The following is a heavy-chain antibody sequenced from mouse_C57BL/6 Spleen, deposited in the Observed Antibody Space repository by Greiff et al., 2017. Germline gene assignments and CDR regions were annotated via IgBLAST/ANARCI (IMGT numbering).Heavy chain of an antibody. J-gene: IGHJ3*01. D-gene: IGHD3-3*01. CDR3: ARLGRKGFAY. Sequence: QVQLQQPGAELVMPGASVKLSCKASGYTFTSYWMHWVKQRPGQGLEWIGEIDPSDSYTNYNQKFKGKSTLTVDKSSSTAYMQLSSLTSEDSAVYYCARLGRKGFAYWGQGTLVTVSA. V-gene: IGHV1-69*01. CDR1: GYTFTSYW. CDR2: IDPSDSYT.